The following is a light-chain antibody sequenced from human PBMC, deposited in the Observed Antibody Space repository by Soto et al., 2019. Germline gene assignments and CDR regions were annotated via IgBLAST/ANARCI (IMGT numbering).Light chain of an antibody. CDR1: YSDVGGYKH. J-gene: IGLJ1*01. CDR3: SSYTSSTTLYV. CDR2: DAT. Sequence: QSALTQPASVSASPGQSITISCLGSYSDVGGYKHVAWYQQYPGKAPKLIIYDATSRPSGISIRFSGSKSGNTASLTISGLQADDEADYYCSSYTSSTTLYVFGTGTKVTVL. V-gene: IGLV2-14*01.